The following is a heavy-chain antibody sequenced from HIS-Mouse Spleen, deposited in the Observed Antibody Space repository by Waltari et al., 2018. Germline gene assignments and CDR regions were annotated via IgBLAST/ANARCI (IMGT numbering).Heavy chain of an antibody. CDR3: AKDLSVIVVADAFDI. D-gene: IGHD3-22*01. V-gene: IGHV3-9*01. J-gene: IGHJ3*02. CDR2: ISWNSGSI. CDR1: GFTLVAYA. Sequence: EVQLVESGGGLVQPGRSLRLPCAASGFTLVAYALHWVRLSPGKGLELVAGISWNSGSIGYADSVKGRFTISRDNAKNSLYLQMNSLRAEDTALYYCAKDLSVIVVADAFDIWGQGTMVTVSS.